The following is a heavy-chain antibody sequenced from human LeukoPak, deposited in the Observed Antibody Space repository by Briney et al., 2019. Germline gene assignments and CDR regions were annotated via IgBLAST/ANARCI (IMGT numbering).Heavy chain of an antibody. Sequence: ASVKVSCKASGGTFSSYAISRLRQAPGQGLEWMGGIIPIFGTANYAQKFQGRVTITADESTSTAYMELSSLRSEDTAVYYCARDKGCSSTSCLRHFYYYMDVWGKGTTVTVSS. J-gene: IGHJ6*03. CDR1: GGTFSSYA. D-gene: IGHD2-2*01. V-gene: IGHV1-69*01. CDR3: ARDKGCSSTSCLRHFYYYMDV. CDR2: IIPIFGTA.